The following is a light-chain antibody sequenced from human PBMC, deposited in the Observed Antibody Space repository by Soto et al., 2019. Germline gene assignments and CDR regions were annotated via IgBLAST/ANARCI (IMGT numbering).Light chain of an antibody. V-gene: IGLV2-14*01. J-gene: IGLJ1*01. Sequence: QSALTQPASVSGSPGQSITISCTGTSSDVGGYNFVSWYQQHPDKAPKLMIYDVTNRPSGVSNRFSGSKSGNTASLTISGLQAEDEADYYCRSYTSISTYVIGTGTKLTV. CDR3: RSYTSISTYV. CDR2: DVT. CDR1: SSDVGGYNF.